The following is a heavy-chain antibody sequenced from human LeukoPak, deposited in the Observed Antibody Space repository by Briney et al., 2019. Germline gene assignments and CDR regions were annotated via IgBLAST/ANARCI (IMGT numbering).Heavy chain of an antibody. CDR2: INHSGST. V-gene: IGHV4-34*01. CDR3: ARLYYYDSSGYYYSGGFHFDY. J-gene: IGHJ4*02. D-gene: IGHD3-22*01. CDR1: GGSFNGYY. Sequence: SETLSLTCAVYGGSFNGYYWSWIRQPPGKGLEWIGEINHSGSTNYNPSLKSRVTISVDTSKNQFSLKLSSVTAADTAVYYCARLYYYDSSGYYYSGGFHFDYWGQGTLVTVSS.